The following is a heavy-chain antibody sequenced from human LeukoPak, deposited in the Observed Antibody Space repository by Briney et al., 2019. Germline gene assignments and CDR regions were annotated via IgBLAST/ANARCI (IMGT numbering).Heavy chain of an antibody. CDR2: IFYTGST. CDR3: ARLNKPGWFDP. J-gene: IGHJ5*02. Sequence: SETLSLTCTVSEGSISSSNYYWAWIRQPPGKGLEWIANIFYTGSTYYNPSLKSRVTITIDTSKNQFSLRLNSVTATDTAVYYCARLNKPGWFDPWGQGTLVTVSS. CDR1: EGSISSSNYY. V-gene: IGHV4-39*01. D-gene: IGHD1-14*01.